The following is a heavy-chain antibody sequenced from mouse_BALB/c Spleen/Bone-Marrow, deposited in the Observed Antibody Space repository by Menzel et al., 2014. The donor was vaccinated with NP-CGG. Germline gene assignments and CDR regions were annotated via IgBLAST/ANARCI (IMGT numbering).Heavy chain of an antibody. CDR3: ARFPMDY. CDR1: GFTFTDYY. V-gene: IGHV7-3*02. CDR2: IRNKAYGYTT. J-gene: IGHJ4*01. Sequence: EVHLEESGGGLVQPGGSLRLSCTTSGFTFTDYYMSWVRQPPGKALEWLVFIRNKAYGYTTEYSASVRGRFTISRDNSQSILYLQMNTLRAEDSATYYCARFPMDYWGQATSVTVSS.